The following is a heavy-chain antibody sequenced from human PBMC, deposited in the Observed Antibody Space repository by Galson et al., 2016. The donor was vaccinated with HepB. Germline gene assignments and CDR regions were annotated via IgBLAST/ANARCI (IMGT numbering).Heavy chain of an antibody. CDR3: AHRLLGGGEGFDS. J-gene: IGHJ4*02. CDR1: GFSISNTPDG. D-gene: IGHD4-23*01. Sequence: PALVKPTQTLTLTCTFTGFSISNTPDGVGWIRQPPGKALEWLALIYNNGDKRYSPSLNNRLTVTEGTSSNHVVLTLANMDPVDSGTYYCAHRLLGGGEGFDSWGPGTPVTVSS. V-gene: IGHV2-5*01. CDR2: IYNNGDK.